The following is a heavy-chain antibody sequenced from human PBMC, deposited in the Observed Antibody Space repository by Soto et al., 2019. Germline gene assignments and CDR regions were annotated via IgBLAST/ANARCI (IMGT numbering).Heavy chain of an antibody. CDR2: IIPIFGTT. V-gene: IGHV1-69*13. CDR1: GYTFTSYG. CDR3: ASPLHDYGDNFDY. D-gene: IGHD4-17*01. Sequence: GASVKVSCKASGYTFTSYGSSWVRQAPGQGLEWMGGIIPIFGTTNYAQKFQGRVTITADESTSTAYMELSSLRSEDTAVYYCASPLHDYGDNFDYWGQGTLVTVSS. J-gene: IGHJ4*02.